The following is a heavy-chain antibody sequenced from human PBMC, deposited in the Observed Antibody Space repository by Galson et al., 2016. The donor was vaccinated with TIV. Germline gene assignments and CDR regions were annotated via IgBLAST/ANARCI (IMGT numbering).Heavy chain of an antibody. CDR2: IGSSGRAI. CDR3: ARDCSSSNCYTEPVYFDY. CDR1: GFTFSDYY. D-gene: IGHD2-2*02. J-gene: IGHJ4*02. V-gene: IGHV3-11*01. Sequence: SLRLSCAASGFTFSDYYMSWVRQAPGKGLEWLSYIGSSGRAIYYADSVEGRFTISRDNAKNSLYLVINDLRAEDTAVYYCARDCSSSNCYTEPVYFDYWGQGTLVTVSS.